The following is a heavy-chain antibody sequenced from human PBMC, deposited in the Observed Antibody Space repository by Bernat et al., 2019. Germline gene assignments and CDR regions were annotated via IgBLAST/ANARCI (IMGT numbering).Heavy chain of an antibody. CDR3: KGGKYCSTGSCHPAY. CDR1: GFTVSSNY. J-gene: IGHJ4*02. CDR2: IYSGGST. Sequence: EVQLVESGGGLIQPGGSLRLSCPVSGFTVSSNYMSWVRQAPGKGLEWVSVIYSGGSTYYGDAMKDQLTISRDNSENTLYLKMKSLGDEDTAEYYGKGGKYCSTGSCHPAYWGQGTLVTVSS. V-gene: IGHV3-53*01. D-gene: IGHD2-15*01.